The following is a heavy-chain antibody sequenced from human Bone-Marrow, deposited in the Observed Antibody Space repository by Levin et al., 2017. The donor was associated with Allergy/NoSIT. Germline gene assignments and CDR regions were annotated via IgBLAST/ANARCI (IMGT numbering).Heavy chain of an antibody. CDR3: ARAWYYYGLDV. CDR1: GGSISLSNW. Sequence: SETLSLTCTVSGGSISLSNWWSWVRQPPGKGLEWIGEIYLGGTTNYSPSLKSRVSISMDKSKNQFSLMLNSVTAADTAVYYCARAWYYYGLDVWGPGASVTVSS. CDR2: IYLGGTT. J-gene: IGHJ6*02. V-gene: IGHV4-4*02.